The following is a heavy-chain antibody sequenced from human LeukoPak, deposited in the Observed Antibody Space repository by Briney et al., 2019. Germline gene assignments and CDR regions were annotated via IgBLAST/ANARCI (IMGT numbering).Heavy chain of an antibody. CDR1: GSTFSSYS. D-gene: IGHD6-13*01. V-gene: IGHV3-48*01. Sequence: PGGSLRLSCAASGSTFSSYSMNWVRQAPGKGLEWVSYISSSSSTIYYADSVKGRFTISRDNAKNSLYLQMNSLRAEDTAVYYCARDTYSSSWYSASIYGMDVWGQGTTVTVSS. CDR3: ARDTYSSSWYSASIYGMDV. CDR2: ISSSSSTI. J-gene: IGHJ6*02.